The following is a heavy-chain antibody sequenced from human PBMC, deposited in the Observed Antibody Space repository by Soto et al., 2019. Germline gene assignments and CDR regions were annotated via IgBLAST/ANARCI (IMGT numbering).Heavy chain of an antibody. J-gene: IGHJ5*02. Sequence: ASVKVSCKASGGTLGGEAITWVGQAHGQGLERVGRIIPIFGTTNYAQNLQGRVTISADKSTLTSYMEIHSLTSDNTALYYCARDRTDSGDDTNWLDPWGQGTQVTVSS. CDR3: ARDRTDSGDDTNWLDP. D-gene: IGHD2-15*01. V-gene: IGHV1-69*06. CDR2: IIPIFGTT. CDR1: GGTLGGEA.